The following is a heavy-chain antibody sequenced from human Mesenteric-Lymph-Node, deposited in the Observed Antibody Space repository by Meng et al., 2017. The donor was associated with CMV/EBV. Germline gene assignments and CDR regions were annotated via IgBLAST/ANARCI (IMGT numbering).Heavy chain of an antibody. J-gene: IGHJ4*02. D-gene: IGHD3-9*01. CDR1: GGSFSGYY. V-gene: IGHV4-34*01. CDR2: INHSGST. CDR3: ARGSSYDILTGYFDY. Sequence: QVQLHRWGAVLLKPSETLSVTCAVYGGSFSGYYWNWIRQSPEKGLEWIGEINHSGSTTYNPSFTSRIIISVDTSTNQISLNMSSVTAADTAVYYCARGSSYDILTGYFDYWGQGALVTVSS.